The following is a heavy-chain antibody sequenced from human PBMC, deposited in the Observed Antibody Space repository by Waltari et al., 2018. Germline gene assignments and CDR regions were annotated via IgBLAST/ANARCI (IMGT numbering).Heavy chain of an antibody. V-gene: IGHV4-59*01. J-gene: IGHJ4*02. CDR3: ARIGTAAAEIDY. Sequence: QVQLQESGPGLVKPSETLSLTCTVSGGSISSYYWSWIRQPPGKGLEWIGYIYYSGSTNYNPSRKSSVTISAATSKNQFSLKLSSVTAADTAVYYCARIGTAAAEIDYWGQGTLVTVSS. CDR2: IYYSGST. CDR1: GGSISSYY. D-gene: IGHD6-13*01.